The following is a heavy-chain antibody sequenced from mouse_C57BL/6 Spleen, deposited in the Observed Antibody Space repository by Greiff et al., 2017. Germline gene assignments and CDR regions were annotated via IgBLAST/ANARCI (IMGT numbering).Heavy chain of an antibody. CDR3: ARGLLPGDAMDY. CDR2: LDPSDSYT. J-gene: IGHJ4*01. CDR1: GYTFTSSW. D-gene: IGHD2-3*01. Sequence: QVQLQQPGAELVMPGASVKLSCKASGYTFTSSWVHWVKQRPGQGLEWIGELDPSDSYTNYNQKFKGKSTLTVDKSSSTAYMQLSSLTSEDSAVYYCARGLLPGDAMDYWGQGTSVTVSS. V-gene: IGHV1-69*01.